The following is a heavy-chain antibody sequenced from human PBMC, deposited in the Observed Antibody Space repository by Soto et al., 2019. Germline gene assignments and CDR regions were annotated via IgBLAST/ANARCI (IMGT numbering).Heavy chain of an antibody. J-gene: IGHJ4*02. CDR1: GDSLSTSYW. CDR3: ARASYGLGFFDY. V-gene: IGHV4-4*02. CDR2: VYHVGTT. Sequence: QVHLQESGPQLVKPSETLSLTCAVSGDSLSTSYWWTWVRQSPGKGLQWIGQVYHVGTTSYNPALKSRVIISVDKPKNQFSLKLTSMSAADTAVYLCARASYGLGFFDYWGQGSLVAVSS. D-gene: IGHD3-16*01.